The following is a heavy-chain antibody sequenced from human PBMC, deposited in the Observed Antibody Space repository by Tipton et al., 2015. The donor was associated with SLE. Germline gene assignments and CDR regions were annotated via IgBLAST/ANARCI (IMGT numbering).Heavy chain of an antibody. Sequence: SLRLSCAASGFTLSTYWMNWVRQAPGKGLVWVSRINSDGSTTSYVDSVKGRFTISRDNAKNMVYLQMNSLRAEDTAVYYCTRFLSLGTGGIWGQGTMVTVSS. CDR3: TRFLSLGTGGI. J-gene: IGHJ3*02. V-gene: IGHV3-74*01. CDR1: GFTLSTYW. CDR2: INSDGSTT. D-gene: IGHD7-27*01.